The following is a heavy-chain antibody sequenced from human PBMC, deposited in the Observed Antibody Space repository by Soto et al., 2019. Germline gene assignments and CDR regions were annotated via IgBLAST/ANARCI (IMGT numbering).Heavy chain of an antibody. CDR2: IKSKTDGGTT. CDR3: TTGELSIAVAGGYYYYCYGMDV. V-gene: IGHV3-15*07. Sequence: GGSHRLSCAASGFTCINAWMNWVRQATGKGLEWVGRIKSKTDGGTTDYAAPVKGRFTISRDDSKNTLYLQMNSLKTEDTAVYYCTTGELSIAVAGGYYYYCYGMDVWGQGTTVTVSS. CDR1: GFTCINAW. J-gene: IGHJ6*02. D-gene: IGHD6-19*01.